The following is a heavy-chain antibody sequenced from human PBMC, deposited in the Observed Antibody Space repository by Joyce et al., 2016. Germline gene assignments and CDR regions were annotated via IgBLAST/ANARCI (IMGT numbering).Heavy chain of an antibody. CDR2: IYTTGST. CDR1: GASATSGSFY. D-gene: IGHD1-26*01. CDR3: ARSTGGSYLFGMDV. Sequence: QVQLQESGPGLVKPSQTLTLTCTVSGASATSGSFYWSWIRQPAGKGLEWIGRIYTTGSTNYKSSLKSRVTMALDTSNNQVSLKLNSVTAADTAVYYCARSTGGSYLFGMDVWGQGTTVTVSS. J-gene: IGHJ6*02. V-gene: IGHV4-61*02.